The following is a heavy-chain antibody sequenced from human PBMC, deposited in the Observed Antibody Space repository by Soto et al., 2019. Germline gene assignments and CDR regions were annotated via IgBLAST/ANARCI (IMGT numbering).Heavy chain of an antibody. D-gene: IGHD4-4*01. V-gene: IGHV1-18*01. CDR1: GYTFTGYG. J-gene: IGHJ4*02. CDR3: ARGRGGLTTTDVIDY. CDR2: ISAYNGRT. Sequence: ASVKVSCKASGYTFTGYGISWVRQAPGQGLEYMGWISAYNGRTDYAQHLQGRATMTTDPSTSTAYMEPRSLRSDDTAVYYCARGRGGLTTTDVIDYWGQGTLVTVSS.